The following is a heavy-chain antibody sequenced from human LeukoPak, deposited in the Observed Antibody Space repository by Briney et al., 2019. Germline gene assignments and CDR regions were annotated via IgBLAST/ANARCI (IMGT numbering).Heavy chain of an antibody. Sequence: GGSLRLSCAASGFTFSDYWMHWVRQAPGKGLVWVSRLNSDGSSTIYADSVKGRFTISRDDAKNTLYLQMNSLRAEDTAVYYCARGLGGTGDYWGQGTLVTVSS. CDR3: ARGLGGTGDY. CDR2: LNSDGSST. J-gene: IGHJ4*02. D-gene: IGHD3-10*01. V-gene: IGHV3-74*01. CDR1: GFTFSDYW.